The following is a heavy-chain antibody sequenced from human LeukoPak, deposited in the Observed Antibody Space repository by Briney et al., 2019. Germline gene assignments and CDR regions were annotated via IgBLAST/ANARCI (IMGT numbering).Heavy chain of an antibody. D-gene: IGHD3-10*01. J-gene: IGHJ4*02. CDR1: GITLSNYG. CDR2: ISDIGGRT. V-gene: IGHV3-23*01. Sequence: GGSLRLSCAVSGITLSNYGMSRVRQAPGKGLEWVAAISDIGGRTNYADSVKGRFTISRDNSKNTLYLQMNSLRPEDTAVYFCAKRGVVIRVILVGFHKEAYYFDSWGQGALVTVSS. CDR3: AKRGVVIRVILVGFHKEAYYFDS.